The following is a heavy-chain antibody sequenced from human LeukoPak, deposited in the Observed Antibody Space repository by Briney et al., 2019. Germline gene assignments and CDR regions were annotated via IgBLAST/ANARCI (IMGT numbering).Heavy chain of an antibody. CDR3: ARDHGIPGSGSYRFDY. CDR2: IGIDSGNT. Sequence: GGSLRLSCAASGFTFSDYSMNWVRQAPGKGLEWISYIGIDSGNTNYADSVKGRFTISRDYAKNLLYLQMNSLRIEDTAVYYCARDHGIPGSGSYRFDYWGHGTLVTVSS. D-gene: IGHD3-10*01. V-gene: IGHV3-21*05. J-gene: IGHJ4*01. CDR1: GFTFSDYS.